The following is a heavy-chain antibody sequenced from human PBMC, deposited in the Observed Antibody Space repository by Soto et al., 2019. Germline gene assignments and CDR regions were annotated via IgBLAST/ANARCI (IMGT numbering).Heavy chain of an antibody. D-gene: IGHD2-8*01. Sequence: GGSLRLSCAASGVTFSSYGMHWVRQAPGKGLEWVAVISYDGSNKYYANSVKGRFTISRDNSKNTLYLQMNSLRAEDTAVYYCAKSRGYCTNGVCYYDYWGQGTLVTVSS. J-gene: IGHJ4*02. CDR1: GVTFSSYG. CDR2: ISYDGSNK. V-gene: IGHV3-30*18. CDR3: AKSRGYCTNGVCYYDY.